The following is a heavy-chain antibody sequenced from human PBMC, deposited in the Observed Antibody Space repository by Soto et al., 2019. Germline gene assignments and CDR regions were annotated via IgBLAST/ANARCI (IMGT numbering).Heavy chain of an antibody. D-gene: IGHD6-19*01. V-gene: IGHV4-39*01. CDR1: GGSISSSSYY. J-gene: IGHJ4*02. CDR2: IYYSGST. CDR3: ARLGPSSGWVYFDY. Sequence: SETLSLTCTVSGGSISSSSYYWVWIRHPPGKGLEWIGSIYYSGSTYYNPSLKSRVTISVDTSKNQFSLKLSSVTAADTAVYYCARLGPSSGWVYFDYWGQGTLVTVSS.